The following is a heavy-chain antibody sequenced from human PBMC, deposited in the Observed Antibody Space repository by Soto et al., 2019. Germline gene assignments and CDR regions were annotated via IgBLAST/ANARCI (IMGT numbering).Heavy chain of an antibody. CDR2: IIPIFGTA. Sequence: QVQLVQSGAEVKKPGSSVKVSCKASGGTFSSYAISWVRQAPGQGLEWMGGIIPIFGTANYAQKFQGRVTITADESTSRAYMELSSLRSEDTAVYYCARPYDSSGYYSLGAFDIWGQGTMVTVSS. CDR1: GGTFSSYA. J-gene: IGHJ3*02. D-gene: IGHD3-22*01. CDR3: ARPYDSSGYYSLGAFDI. V-gene: IGHV1-69*01.